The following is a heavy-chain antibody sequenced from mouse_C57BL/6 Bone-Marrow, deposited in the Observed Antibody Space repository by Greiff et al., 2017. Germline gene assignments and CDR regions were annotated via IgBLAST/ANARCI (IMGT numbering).Heavy chain of an antibody. CDR1: GYTFTDYY. V-gene: IGHV1-19*01. Sequence: DVQLQQSGPVLVKPGASVKMSCKASGYTFTDYYMNWVKQSHGKSLEWIGVINPYNGGTSYNQKFKGKATLTVDKSSSTAYMELNSLTSEDSAVYYCARRGYRYFDVWGTGTTVTVSS. CDR3: ARRGYRYFDV. J-gene: IGHJ1*03. CDR2: INPYNGGT.